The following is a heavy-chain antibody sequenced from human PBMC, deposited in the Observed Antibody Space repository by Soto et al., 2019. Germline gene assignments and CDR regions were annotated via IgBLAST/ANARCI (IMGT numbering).Heavy chain of an antibody. D-gene: IGHD3-10*01. Sequence: SETLSLTCTVSGGSISSGDYYWSWIRQPPGKGLEWIGYIYYSESTYYNPSLKSRVTISVDTSKNQFSLKLSSVTAADTAVYYCASRPASLWFGESSGIFDYWGQGTLVTVSS. V-gene: IGHV4-30-4*01. CDR2: IYYSEST. J-gene: IGHJ4*02. CDR1: GGSISSGDYY. CDR3: ASRPASLWFGESSGIFDY.